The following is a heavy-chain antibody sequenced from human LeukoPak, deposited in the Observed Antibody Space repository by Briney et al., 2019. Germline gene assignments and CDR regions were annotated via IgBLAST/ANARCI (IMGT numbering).Heavy chain of an antibody. J-gene: IGHJ4*02. V-gene: IGHV4-4*02. CDR1: GGSISSSNW. CDR3: ASAIELTSYGSGSYYNGFDY. Sequence: SETLSLTCAVSGGSISSSNWWSWVRQPPGKGLEWIGEIYHTGSTNYNPSLKSRVTISIDKSKDQFSLKLSSVTAADTAVYYCASAIELTSYGSGSYYNGFDYWGQGTLVTVSS. CDR2: IYHTGST. D-gene: IGHD3-10*01.